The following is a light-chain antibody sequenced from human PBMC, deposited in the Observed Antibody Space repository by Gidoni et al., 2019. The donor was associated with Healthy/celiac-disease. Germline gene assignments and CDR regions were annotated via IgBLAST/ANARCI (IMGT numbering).Light chain of an antibody. J-gene: IGKJ2*01. CDR2: GAS. Sequence: DIVMTQSPDSLAVSLGERATINCKSSPSVLYSPNNKNYLPWYQQKPGQPPKLLIYGASTRESGVPGRCSGRGSGTDFTLTISSLRDGDVAVYCCQQYYRRMYTFGQXTKLEIK. CDR1: PSVLYSPNNKNY. CDR3: QQYYRRMYT. V-gene: IGKV4-1*01.